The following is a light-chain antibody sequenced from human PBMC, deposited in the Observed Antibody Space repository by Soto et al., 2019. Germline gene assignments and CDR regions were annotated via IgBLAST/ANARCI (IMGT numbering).Light chain of an antibody. V-gene: IGKV3-20*01. CDR2: GAS. CDR3: QQYGSSPRT. Sequence: EIVLPQSPDTLSLSPGERATLSCRASQSVSSSYLAWYQQKPGQAPRLLISGASSRATGIPDRFSGSGSGTDFTLTISRLEPEDFAVYYCQQYGSSPRTFGQGTKVEIK. CDR1: QSVSSSY. J-gene: IGKJ1*01.